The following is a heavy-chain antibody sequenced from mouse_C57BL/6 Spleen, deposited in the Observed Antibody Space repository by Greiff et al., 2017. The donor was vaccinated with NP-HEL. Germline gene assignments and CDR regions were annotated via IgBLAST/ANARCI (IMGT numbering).Heavy chain of an antibody. V-gene: IGHV1-81*01. J-gene: IGHJ2*01. Sequence: VKLVESGAELARPGASVKLSCKASGYTFTSYGISWVKQRTGQGLEWIGEIYPRSGNTYYNEKFKGKATLTADKSSSTAYMELRSLTSEYSAVYFCARGTTVVGHYWGQGTTLTVSS. D-gene: IGHD1-1*01. CDR2: IYPRSGNT. CDR1: GYTFTSYG. CDR3: ARGTTVVGHY.